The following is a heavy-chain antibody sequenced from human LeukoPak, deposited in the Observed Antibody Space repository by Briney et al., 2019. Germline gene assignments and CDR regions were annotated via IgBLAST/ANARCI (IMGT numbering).Heavy chain of an antibody. CDR3: AREGAGHAFDI. CDR2: ISYDGSNK. J-gene: IGHJ3*02. V-gene: IGHV3-30-3*01. D-gene: IGHD1-26*01. CDR1: GFTFSSYA. Sequence: VRSLRLSCAASGFTFSSYAMHWVRQAPGKGLEWVAVISYDGSNKYYADSVKGRFTISRDNSKNTLYLQMNSLRAEDTAVYYCAREGAGHAFDIWGQGTMVTVSS.